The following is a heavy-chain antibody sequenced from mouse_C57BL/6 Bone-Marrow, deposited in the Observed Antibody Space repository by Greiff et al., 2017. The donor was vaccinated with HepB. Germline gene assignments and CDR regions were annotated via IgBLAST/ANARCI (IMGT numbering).Heavy chain of an antibody. CDR3: TRGNYYAIDY. CDR1: GYTFTSYW. Sequence: VQLQQSGTVLARPGASVKMSCKTSGYTFTSYWMHWVKQRPGQGLAWIGAIYPGNSDTSYNQKFKGKAKLTADTSASTAYMELSSLTNEDSAVYYCTRGNYYAIDYWGQGTTLTVSS. CDR2: IYPGNSDT. J-gene: IGHJ2*01. D-gene: IGHD2-1*01. V-gene: IGHV1-5*01.